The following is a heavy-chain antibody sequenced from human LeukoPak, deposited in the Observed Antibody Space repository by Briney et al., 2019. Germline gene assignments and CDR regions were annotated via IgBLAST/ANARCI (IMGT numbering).Heavy chain of an antibody. CDR1: GFPFSTYS. CDR3: AREIMGGTFDY. CDR2: ITSSGDSK. J-gene: IGHJ4*02. D-gene: IGHD1-26*01. V-gene: IGHV3-21*01. Sequence: GGSLRLSCAASGFPFSTYSMNWVRQAPGKGLEWVSFITSSGDSKYYADSIKGRLTISRDNARNSLHLQMTSLRAEDTAVYYCAREIMGGTFDYWGQGALVTVSS.